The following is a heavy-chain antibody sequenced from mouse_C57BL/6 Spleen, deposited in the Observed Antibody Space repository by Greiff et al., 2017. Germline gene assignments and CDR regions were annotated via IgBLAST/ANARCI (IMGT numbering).Heavy chain of an antibody. CDR2: IYPGDGDT. Sequence: QVQLQQSGAELVKPGASVKISCKASGYAFSSYWMNWVKQRPGKGLEWIGQIYPGDGDTNYNGKFKGKATLTADKSSSTAYMQLSSLTSEDSAVYFCARIYYGSSYGYFDVWGTGTTVTVSS. J-gene: IGHJ1*03. CDR3: ARIYYGSSYGYFDV. CDR1: GYAFSSYW. D-gene: IGHD1-1*01. V-gene: IGHV1-80*01.